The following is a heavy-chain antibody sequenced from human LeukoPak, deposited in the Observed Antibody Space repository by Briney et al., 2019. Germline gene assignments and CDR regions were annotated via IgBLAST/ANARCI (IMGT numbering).Heavy chain of an antibody. CDR3: ASRKLGNDY. Sequence: PSETLSLTCAVSGGSISSSNWWSWIRQPPGKGLKWIGEIYHSGSTNYNPSLKSRVTISVDKSKTQFSLKLSSVTAADTAVYYCASRKLGNDYWGQGTLVTVSS. CDR2: IYHSGST. CDR1: GGSISSSNW. V-gene: IGHV4-4*02. J-gene: IGHJ4*01. D-gene: IGHD7-27*01.